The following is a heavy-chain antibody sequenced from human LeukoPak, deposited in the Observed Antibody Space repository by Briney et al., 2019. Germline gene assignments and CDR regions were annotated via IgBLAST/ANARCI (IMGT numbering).Heavy chain of an antibody. Sequence: GSLRLSCAASGFTFSSYAMQWVRQAPGKGLEWVAVISYDGSNKYYADSVKGRFTISRDNSKNTLYLQMNSLRAEDTAVYYCARGSRGSGNYYRPPRTRNQTRGDYYGMDVWGKGTTVTVSS. CDR3: ARGSRGSGNYYRPPRTRNQTRGDYYGMDV. J-gene: IGHJ6*04. CDR2: ISYDGSNK. D-gene: IGHD3-10*01. V-gene: IGHV3-30*04. CDR1: GFTFSSYA.